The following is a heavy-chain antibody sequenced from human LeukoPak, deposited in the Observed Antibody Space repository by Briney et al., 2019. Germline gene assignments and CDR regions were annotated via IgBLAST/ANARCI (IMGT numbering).Heavy chain of an antibody. D-gene: IGHD3-10*01. V-gene: IGHV4-38-2*01. J-gene: IGHJ4*02. CDR1: GYSISSGYY. CDR2: IYHSGST. Sequence: SETLSLTCAVSGYSISSGYYWGWIRQPPGKGLEWIGSIYHSGSTYYNPSLKSRVTISVDTSKNQFSLKLSSVTAADTAVYYCARRYGSGSPHDYWGQGTLVTVSS. CDR3: ARRYGSGSPHDY.